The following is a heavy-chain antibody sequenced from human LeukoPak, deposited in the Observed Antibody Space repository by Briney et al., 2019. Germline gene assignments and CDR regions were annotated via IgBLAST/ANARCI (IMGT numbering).Heavy chain of an antibody. Sequence: SQTLSLTCTVSGGSISGGDYYWSWIRQPPGKGLEWIGYIYYSGSTYYSPSLKSRVTISVDTSKNQFSLKLSSVTAADTAVYYCARVSGSYYGDFDYWGQGTLVTVSS. CDR1: GGSISGGDYY. D-gene: IGHD1-26*01. V-gene: IGHV4-30-4*08. CDR3: ARVSGSYYGDFDY. J-gene: IGHJ4*02. CDR2: IYYSGST.